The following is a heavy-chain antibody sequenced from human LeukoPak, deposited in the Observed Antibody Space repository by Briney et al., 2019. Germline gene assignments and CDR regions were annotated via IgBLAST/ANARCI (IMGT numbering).Heavy chain of an antibody. CDR3: ARLPLDGDYDY. Sequence: SETLSLTCTVSGGSISSSSYYWGWIRQPPGKGLEWIGSIYYSGSTYYNPSLKSRVTISVDTSKNHFSLELSSVTAADTAVYYCARLPLDGDYDYWGQGTLVTVSS. D-gene: IGHD4-17*01. V-gene: IGHV4-39*02. CDR1: GGSISSSSYY. J-gene: IGHJ4*02. CDR2: IYYSGST.